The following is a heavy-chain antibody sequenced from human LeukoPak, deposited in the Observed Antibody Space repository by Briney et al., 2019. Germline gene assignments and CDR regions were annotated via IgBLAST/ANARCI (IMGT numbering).Heavy chain of an antibody. CDR1: GYTFTGYY. J-gene: IGHJ4*02. CDR3: ASCSSPTIPVDY. D-gene: IGHD6-13*01. V-gene: IGHV1-2*02. CDR2: INPSSGGT. Sequence: GASVKVSCKASGYTFTGYYMHWVRQAPGQGLEWMGCINPSSGGTNYAQKFQGRVTMTRDTSISTAYMELSRLRSDDTAVYYCASCSSPTIPVDYWGQGTLVTVSS.